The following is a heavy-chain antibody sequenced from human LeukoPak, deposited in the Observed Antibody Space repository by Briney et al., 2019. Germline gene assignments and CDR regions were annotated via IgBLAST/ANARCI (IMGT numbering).Heavy chain of an antibody. CDR1: GFTFDDYG. CDR2: IYSGGST. Sequence: GGSLRLSCAASGFTFDDYGMSWVRQAPGKGLEWVSVIYSGGSTYYADSVKGRFTISRDNSKNTLYLQMNSLRAEDTAVYYCARGRTTVRYFDLWGRGTLVTVSS. D-gene: IGHD4-11*01. CDR3: ARGRTTVRYFDL. J-gene: IGHJ2*01. V-gene: IGHV3-66*02.